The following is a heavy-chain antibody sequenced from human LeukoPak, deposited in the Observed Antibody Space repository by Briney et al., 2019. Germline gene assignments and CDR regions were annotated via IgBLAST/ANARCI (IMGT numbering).Heavy chain of an antibody. V-gene: IGHV3-23*01. Sequence: GGSLRLSCAASGFTFSSYGMSWVRQAPGKGLEWVSAISGSGGSTYYADSVKGRFTISRDNSKNTLYLQMNSLRAEDTAVYYCAKDRTYCSGGSCRSSYFDYWGQGTLVTVSS. CDR3: AKDRTYCSGGSCRSSYFDY. CDR1: GFTFSSYG. J-gene: IGHJ4*02. D-gene: IGHD2-15*01. CDR2: ISGSGGST.